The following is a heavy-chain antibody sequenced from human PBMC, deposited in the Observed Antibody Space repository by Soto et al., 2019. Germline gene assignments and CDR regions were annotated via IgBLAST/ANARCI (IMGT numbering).Heavy chain of an antibody. CDR3: TTYLCGGDCYYYYYYGIDV. CDR1: GFTFSNAW. CDR2: IKSKTDGGTT. D-gene: IGHD2-21*02. V-gene: IGHV3-15*01. Sequence: GGSLRLSCAASGFTFSNAWMSWVRQAPGKGLEWVGRIKSKTDGGTTDYAAPVKGRFTISRDDSKNTLYLQMNSLKTEDTAVYYCTTYLCGGDCYYYYYYGIDVWGQGTTVTVSS. J-gene: IGHJ6*02.